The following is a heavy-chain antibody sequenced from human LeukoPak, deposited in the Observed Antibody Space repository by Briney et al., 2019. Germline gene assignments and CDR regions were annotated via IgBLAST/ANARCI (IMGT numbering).Heavy chain of an antibody. CDR1: GGTFSSYA. V-gene: IGHV1-69*13. CDR3: AATYDILTGYNNVPYYFDY. Sequence: GASVKVSCKASGGTFSSYAISWVRQAPGQGLEWMEGIIPIFGTANYAQKFQGRVTITADESTSTAYMELSSLRSEDTAVYYCAATYDILTGYNNVPYYFDYWGQGTLVTVSS. D-gene: IGHD3-9*01. J-gene: IGHJ4*02. CDR2: IIPIFGTA.